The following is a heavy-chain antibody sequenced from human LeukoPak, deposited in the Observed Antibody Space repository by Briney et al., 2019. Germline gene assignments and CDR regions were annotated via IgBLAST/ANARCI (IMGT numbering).Heavy chain of an antibody. CDR2: MYYIGNT. CDR3: VRPSAAEGWFDT. D-gene: IGHD6-13*01. J-gene: IGHJ5*02. V-gene: IGHV4-39*01. Sequence: PSETLSLTCTVSGDSISTSSSYWGWIRQPPGKGLEWIGSMYYIGNTYYNPSLESRLTISVDTSKNQFPLKLSSATAADTAVYYCVRPSAAEGWFDTWGQGTLDTVSS. CDR1: GDSISTSSSY.